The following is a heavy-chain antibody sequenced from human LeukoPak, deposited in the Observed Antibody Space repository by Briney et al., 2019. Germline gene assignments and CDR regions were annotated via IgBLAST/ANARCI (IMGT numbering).Heavy chain of an antibody. V-gene: IGHV1-46*01. D-gene: IGHD1-26*01. CDR3: ARDYRYSGSYDPRNAFDI. CDR1: GYTFTSYY. J-gene: IGHJ3*02. CDR2: INPSGGGT. Sequence: GASVKVSCKASGYTFTSYYMHWVRQAPGQGLEWMGIINPSGGGTSYAQKFQGRVTMTRDTSTSTVYMELSSLRSEDTAVYYCARDYRYSGSYDPRNAFDIWGQGTMVTVSS.